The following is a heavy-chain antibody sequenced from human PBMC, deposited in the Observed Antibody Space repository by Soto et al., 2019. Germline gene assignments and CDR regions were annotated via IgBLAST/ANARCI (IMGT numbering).Heavy chain of an antibody. CDR1: GFTLSSYA. Sequence: GGSLRLSCAASGFTLSSYAMSWVRQAPGIGLHWVSSISSDGSTHYADSVKGRFTISRDNSKNTLYLQMNSLRAEDTAVYYCLTGGYFRHIDYWGLGTLVTVSS. CDR2: ISSDGST. CDR3: LTGGYFRHIDY. J-gene: IGHJ4*02. D-gene: IGHD1-26*01. V-gene: IGHV3-23*01.